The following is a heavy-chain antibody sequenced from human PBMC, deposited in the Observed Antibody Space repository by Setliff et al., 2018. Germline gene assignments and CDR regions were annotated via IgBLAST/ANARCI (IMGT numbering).Heavy chain of an antibody. D-gene: IGHD2-2*01. CDR3: ASAGSTYSLGGSSSYSYYLVV. Sequence: SETLSLTCTVSGASISSGGYYWSWIRQHPGKGLEWIGYIHYSGSTYYNPSLKSRLTISVDTSKNQFSLKLGSVTAADTAVYFCASAGSTYSLGGSSSYSYYLVVWGRGTTVTVSS. V-gene: IGHV4-31*03. J-gene: IGHJ6*03. CDR1: GASISSGGYY. CDR2: IHYSGST.